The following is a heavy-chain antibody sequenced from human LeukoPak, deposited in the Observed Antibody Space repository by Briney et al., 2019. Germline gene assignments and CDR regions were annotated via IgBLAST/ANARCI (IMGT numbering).Heavy chain of an antibody. CDR3: ARGCYGSSGSHPYFDY. CDR2: INHSGST. D-gene: IGHD3-22*01. V-gene: IGHV4-34*01. J-gene: IGHJ4*02. CDR1: GGSFSGYY. Sequence: SETLSLTCAVYGGSFSGYYWSWICQPPGKGLEWIGEINHSGSTNYNPSLKSRVTISVDTSKNQFSLKLSSVTAADTAVYYCARGCYGSSGSHPYFDYWGQGTLVTVSS.